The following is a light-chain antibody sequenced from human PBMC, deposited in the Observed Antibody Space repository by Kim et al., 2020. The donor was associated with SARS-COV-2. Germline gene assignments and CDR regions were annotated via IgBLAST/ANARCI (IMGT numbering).Light chain of an antibody. Sequence: QSVLAQPSSVSGAPGQKVSISCTGSSSNIGAGYDVHWYKQQPGTAPKVFIYRDVKRPSGVPDRFSGSRSGPSASLVISGLQVDDEGDYYCQSYDTRVSGSVFGGGTQLTVL. V-gene: IGLV1-40*01. CDR2: RDV. CDR3: QSYDTRVSGSV. J-gene: IGLJ3*02. CDR1: SSNIGAGYD.